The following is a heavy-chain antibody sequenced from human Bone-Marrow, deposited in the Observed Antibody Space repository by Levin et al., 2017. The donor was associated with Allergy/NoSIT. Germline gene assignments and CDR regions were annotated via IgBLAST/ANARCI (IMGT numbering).Heavy chain of an antibody. Sequence: PGGSLRLSCAASGFTFSSYAMSWVRQAPGKGLEWVSAISGSGGSTYYADSVKGRFTISRDNSKNTLYLQMNSLRAEDTAVYYCAKDGIIAVALLIDYWGQGTLVTVSS. D-gene: IGHD6-19*01. V-gene: IGHV3-23*01. CDR3: AKDGIIAVALLIDY. CDR1: GFTFSSYA. J-gene: IGHJ4*02. CDR2: ISGSGGST.